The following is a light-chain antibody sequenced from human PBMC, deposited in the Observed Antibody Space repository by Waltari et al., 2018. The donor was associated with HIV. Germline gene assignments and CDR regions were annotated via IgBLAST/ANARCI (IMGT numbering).Light chain of an antibody. CDR2: QDS. V-gene: IGLV3-1*01. CDR3: QAWDSSTAV. Sequence: SYELTQPPSVSVSPGQTASITCSGDKLGDKYACWYQQKSGQSPVLVIYQDSKRPSGIPERFSGSNSGNTATLTISGTQAMDEADYYCQAWDSSTAVFGGGTKLTVL. CDR1: KLGDKY. J-gene: IGLJ2*01.